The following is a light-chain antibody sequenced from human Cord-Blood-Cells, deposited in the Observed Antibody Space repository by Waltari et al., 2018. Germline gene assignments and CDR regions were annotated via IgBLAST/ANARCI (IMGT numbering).Light chain of an antibody. CDR2: AAS. CDR1: QGISSC. J-gene: IGKJ1*01. CDR3: QQYYSYPPT. V-gene: IGKV1-8*01. Sequence: AIRMTQSPSSLSASTGDRVTITCRASQGISSCLAWYQQKPGKAPKLLIYAASTLQSWVPSRFSGSGSGTDFTLTISCLQSEDFATYYCQQYYSYPPTFGQGTKVEIK.